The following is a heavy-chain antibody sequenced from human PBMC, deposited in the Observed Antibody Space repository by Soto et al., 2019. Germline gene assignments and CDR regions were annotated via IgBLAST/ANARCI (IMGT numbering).Heavy chain of an antibody. V-gene: IGHV3-11*01. CDR1: GFTFSSHG. CDR2: ISSSGSTI. Sequence: GGSLRLSCAASGFTFSSHGMRWIRQAPGKGLVWVSYISSSGSTIYYADSVKGRFTISRDNAKNSLYLQMNSLRAEDTAVYYCARSPLAFMTTVTWLDYWGQGTLVT. J-gene: IGHJ4*02. D-gene: IGHD4-17*01. CDR3: ARSPLAFMTTVTWLDY.